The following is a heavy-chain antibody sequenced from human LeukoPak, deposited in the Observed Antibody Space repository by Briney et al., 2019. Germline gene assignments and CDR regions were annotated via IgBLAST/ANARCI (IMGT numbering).Heavy chain of an antibody. CDR3: ATCSSSCSLSGMGY. CDR1: GFTFSSSA. D-gene: IGHD2-2*01. V-gene: IGHV3-23*01. J-gene: IGHJ4*02. CDR2: ISDTGRLS. Sequence: GGSLRLSCAASGFTFSSSAMSWVRQAPGKGLEWVAAISDTGRLSYCADSVNGRFTISRDNSKNTLSLQMNSLRAADTAVYFYATCSSSCSLSGMGYWGQGTLVTVSS.